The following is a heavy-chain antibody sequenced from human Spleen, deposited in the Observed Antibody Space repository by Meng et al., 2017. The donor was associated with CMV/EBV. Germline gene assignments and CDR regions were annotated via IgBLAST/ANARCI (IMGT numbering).Heavy chain of an antibody. V-gene: IGHV1-46*01. CDR1: GDTFTSYY. J-gene: IGHJ4*02. CDR2: INPSGGST. D-gene: IGHD1-26*01. CDR3: ARDSSRIVGATTLGY. Sequence: ASVKVSCKASGDTFTSYYMHWVRQAPGQGLEWMGIINPSGGSTHNAQKFQGRVTMTRDTSTNTVYMELSSLRSDDTAVYYCARDSSRIVGATTLGYWGQGTLVTVSS.